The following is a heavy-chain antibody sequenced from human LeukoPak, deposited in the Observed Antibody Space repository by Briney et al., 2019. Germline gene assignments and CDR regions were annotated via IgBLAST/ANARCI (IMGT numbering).Heavy chain of an antibody. D-gene: IGHD3-9*01. CDR2: ISSSGSYI. J-gene: IGHJ4*02. Sequence: GGSLRLSCAASGFTFSSHSMNWVRQAPGKGLEWVSSISSSGSYIYYADSVKGRFTISRDNAKNSLYLQMNSLRAEDTAVYYCARADRRILTGYYPDYWGQGTLVTVSS. V-gene: IGHV3-21*01. CDR1: GFTFSSHS. CDR3: ARADRRILTGYYPDY.